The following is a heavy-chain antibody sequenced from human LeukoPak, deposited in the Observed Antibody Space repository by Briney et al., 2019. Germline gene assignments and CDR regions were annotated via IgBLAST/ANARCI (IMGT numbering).Heavy chain of an antibody. D-gene: IGHD2-15*01. CDR1: RFTFSSYA. Sequence: PGGTLTLSCTVSRFTFSSYAMNWVRQAPGTVLGLVSTIRASGGSTYYADSVNGRFTISRDNSKNTLYLQMNSLRAEDTAVYYCAKAAALQGVYFAMDVWGQGTTVTVS. V-gene: IGHV3-23*01. CDR2: IRASGGST. J-gene: IGHJ6*02. CDR3: AKAAALQGVYFAMDV.